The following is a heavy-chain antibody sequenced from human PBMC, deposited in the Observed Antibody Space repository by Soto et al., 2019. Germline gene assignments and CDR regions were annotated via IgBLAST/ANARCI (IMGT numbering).Heavy chain of an antibody. Sequence: GGSLRLSCAASGFTFSSYSMNWVRQAPGKGLEWVSYISSSSSTIYYADSVKGRFTISRDNAKNSLYLQMNSLRAEDTAVYYCARDVWSNVGGRRHSSSCGYWGQGTLVTVSS. CDR3: ARDVWSNVGGRRHSSSCGY. CDR2: ISSSSSTI. D-gene: IGHD6-6*01. J-gene: IGHJ4*02. V-gene: IGHV3-48*01. CDR1: GFTFSSYS.